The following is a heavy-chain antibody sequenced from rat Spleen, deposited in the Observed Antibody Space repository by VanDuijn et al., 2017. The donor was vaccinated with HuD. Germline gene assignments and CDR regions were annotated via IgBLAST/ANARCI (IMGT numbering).Heavy chain of an antibody. Sequence: EVQLVESGGGLVQPGRSLKLSCAASGFTFGYYDMAWVRQAPTKGLEWVASISTGGGNTYYRDSVKGRFTISRDNAKSTLYLQMDSLRSEDTATYYCTRGYYFDCWGRGVMVTVSS. CDR2: ISTGGGNT. V-gene: IGHV5-25*01. CDR3: TRGYYFDC. J-gene: IGHJ2*01. D-gene: IGHD1-11*01. CDR1: GFTFGYYD.